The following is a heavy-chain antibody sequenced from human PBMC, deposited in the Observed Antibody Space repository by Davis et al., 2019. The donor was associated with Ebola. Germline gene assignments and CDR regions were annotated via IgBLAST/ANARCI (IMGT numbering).Heavy chain of an antibody. CDR2: IYHSGST. CDR3: ARASRSGSYSSWFDP. D-gene: IGHD3-10*01. J-gene: IGHJ5*02. Sequence: PSETLSLTCTVSGGSISSGSYYWGWIRQPPGKGLEWIGTIYHSGSTYYNPSLKSRVTISVDTSQNQFSLKLSSVTAADTAVYYCARASRSGSYSSWFDPWGQGTLVTVSS. CDR1: GGSISSGSYY. V-gene: IGHV4-39*07.